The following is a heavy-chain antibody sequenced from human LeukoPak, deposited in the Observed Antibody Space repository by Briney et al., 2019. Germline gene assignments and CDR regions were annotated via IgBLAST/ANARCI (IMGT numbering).Heavy chain of an antibody. Sequence: GGSLRLSCAASGFTFSNYGMHWVRQASGKGLEWVAFIRYDGSNKYYADSVKGRFTISRDNSKNTLYLQMNSLRAEDTAVYYCAKGYWSGYSFDNWFDPWGQGTLVTVSS. D-gene: IGHD3-3*01. J-gene: IGHJ5*02. CDR2: IRYDGSNK. CDR3: AKGYWSGYSFDNWFDP. CDR1: GFTFSNYG. V-gene: IGHV3-30*02.